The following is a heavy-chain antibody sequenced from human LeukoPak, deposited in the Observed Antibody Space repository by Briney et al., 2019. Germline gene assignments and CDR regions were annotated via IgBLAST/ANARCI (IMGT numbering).Heavy chain of an antibody. J-gene: IGHJ4*02. CDR1: GGSISSSNFY. Sequence: PSETLSLTCTVSGGSISSSNFYWGWIRQPPGKGLEWIGSIYYSGSTYYNPSLKSRVSISVDTSKNQFSPKLSSVTAADTAVYYCARDGRFPPEVLTRYFDYWGQGTLVTVSS. D-gene: IGHD1-26*01. CDR2: IYYSGST. V-gene: IGHV4-39*07. CDR3: ARDGRFPPEVLTRYFDY.